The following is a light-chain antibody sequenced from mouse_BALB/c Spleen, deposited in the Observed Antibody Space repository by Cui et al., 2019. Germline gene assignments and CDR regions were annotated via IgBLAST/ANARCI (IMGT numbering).Light chain of an antibody. CDR1: SSVSY. CDR2: ATS. J-gene: IGKJ5*01. V-gene: IGKV4-72*01. CDR3: QQWSSNPLT. Sequence: QIVLSQSPAILSASPGGKVRMTCRGSSSVSYMHWYQQKPGSAPKPWIYATSNLASGVPARFSGSGSGTSYSLTISRVEAEDAATYYCQQWSSNPLTFGAGTKLELK.